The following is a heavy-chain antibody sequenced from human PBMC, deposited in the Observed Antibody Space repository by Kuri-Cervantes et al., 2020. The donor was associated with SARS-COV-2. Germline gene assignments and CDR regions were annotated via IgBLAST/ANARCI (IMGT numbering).Heavy chain of an antibody. CDR1: GGSISSYY. D-gene: IGHD3-3*01. CDR3: ARYYDFWSGYPRFDP. V-gene: IGHV4-4*07. J-gene: IGHJ5*02. Sequence: SETLSLTCTVSGGSISSYYWSWIRQPAGKGLEWIGRIYTSGSTNYNPSLKSRVTMSVDTSKNQFSLKLSSVTAADTAVYYCARYYDFWSGYPRFDPWGQGTLVTVSS. CDR2: IYTSGST.